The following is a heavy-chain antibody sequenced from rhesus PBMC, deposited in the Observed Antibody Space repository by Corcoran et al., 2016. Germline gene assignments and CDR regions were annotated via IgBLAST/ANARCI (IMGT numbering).Heavy chain of an antibody. V-gene: IGHV4-65*01. CDR3: ARGRIAYDY. J-gene: IGHJ4*01. D-gene: IGHD1-1-1*01. CDR2: IRCSSGST. CDR1: GGSVSSSNW. Sequence: QVQLQESGPGLVKPSETLSLTCAVSGGSVSSSNWWSWIRQPPGKGLEWIWYIRCSSGSTYYNPSLKSRVTISTDTSKNQFSLKLSSVTAADTAVYYCARGRIAYDYWGQGVLVTVSS.